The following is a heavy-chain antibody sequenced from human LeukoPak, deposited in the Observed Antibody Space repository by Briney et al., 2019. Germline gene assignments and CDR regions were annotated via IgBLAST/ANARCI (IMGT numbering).Heavy chain of an antibody. CDR1: GFTFSSYA. J-gene: IGHJ4*02. CDR2: IIPIFGTA. D-gene: IGHD5-24*01. CDR3: ARAGDGYGFDY. V-gene: IGHV1-69*01. Sequence: PGGSLRLSCAASGFTFSSYAISWVRQAPGQGLEWMGGIIPIFGTANYAQKFQGRVTITADESTSTAYMELSSLRSEDTAVYYCARAGDGYGFDYWGQGTLVTVSS.